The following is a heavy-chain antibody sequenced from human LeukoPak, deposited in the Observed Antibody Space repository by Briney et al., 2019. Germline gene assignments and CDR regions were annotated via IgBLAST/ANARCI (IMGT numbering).Heavy chain of an antibody. CDR3: ARGGSGWYVDY. D-gene: IGHD6-19*01. J-gene: IGHJ4*02. Sequence: GGSLRLSCAASGFTFSTYWMTWVRQAPGKGLEWVANIKQDGSEKYYVDSVKGRFTISRDNAKNSLYLQMNSLRAEDTAVYYCARGGSGWYVDYWGQGTLVTVSS. V-gene: IGHV3-7*01. CDR1: GFTFSTYW. CDR2: IKQDGSEK.